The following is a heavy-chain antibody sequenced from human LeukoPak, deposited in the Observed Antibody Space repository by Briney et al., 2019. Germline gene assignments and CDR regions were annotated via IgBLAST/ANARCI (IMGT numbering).Heavy chain of an antibody. CDR1: GYTFSGYY. V-gene: IGHV1-2*02. Sequence: ASVKVSCKTSGYTFSGYYIHWVRQAPGQGLEWMGWIYPQSGGAFFAQKFQGRVSMTRDTSISTAYMELSSLRSDDTAFYYCARGGVRTAASSLGYWGQGTLVTVSS. J-gene: IGHJ4*01. CDR2: IYPQSGGA. CDR3: ARGGVRTAASSLGY. D-gene: IGHD6-13*01.